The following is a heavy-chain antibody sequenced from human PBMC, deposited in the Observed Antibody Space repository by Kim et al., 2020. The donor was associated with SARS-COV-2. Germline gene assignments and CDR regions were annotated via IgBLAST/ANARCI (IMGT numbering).Heavy chain of an antibody. J-gene: IGHJ3*01. V-gene: IGHV3-21*06. D-gene: IGHD3-3*01. Sequence: VKGRFAISRDNAKNSLFLQMTRLRAEDTAVYYCARDTNYHVGSHYYDVFDVWGQGTMVTVSS. CDR3: ARDTNYHVGSHYYDVFDV.